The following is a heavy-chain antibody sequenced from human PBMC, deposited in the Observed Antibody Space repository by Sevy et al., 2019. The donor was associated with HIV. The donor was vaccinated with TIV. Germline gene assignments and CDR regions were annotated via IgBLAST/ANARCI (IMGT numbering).Heavy chain of an antibody. Sequence: LSLTCAASGFTFSSYAMHWVRQAPGKGLEWVAVISYDGSNKYYADSVKGRFTISRDNSKNTLYLQMNSLRAEDTAVYYCARDLRYSSSRMDAFDIWGQGTMVTVSS. CDR3: ARDLRYSSSRMDAFDI. CDR2: ISYDGSNK. CDR1: GFTFSSYA. D-gene: IGHD6-13*01. V-gene: IGHV3-30-3*01. J-gene: IGHJ3*02.